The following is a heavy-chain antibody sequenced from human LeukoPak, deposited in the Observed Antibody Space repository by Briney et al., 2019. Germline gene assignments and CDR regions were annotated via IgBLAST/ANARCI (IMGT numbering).Heavy chain of an antibody. V-gene: IGHV3-64*01. CDR2: ISSNGNT. Sequence: HAGGSLRLSCAASGFTFSTYGMYWVRQAPGKGLEYVSSISSNGNTYYANSVKGRFTISRDTPKNTLYLQMGSLRDEDLAVYYCARARVAAKSGYMDVWGTGTTVTISS. J-gene: IGHJ6*03. CDR3: ARARVAAKSGYMDV. D-gene: IGHD2-15*01. CDR1: GFTFSTYG.